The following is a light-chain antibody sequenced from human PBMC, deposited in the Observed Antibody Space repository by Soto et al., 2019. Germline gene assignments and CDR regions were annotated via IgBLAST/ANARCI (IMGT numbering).Light chain of an antibody. CDR3: SSYTSSSTLWV. J-gene: IGLJ3*02. CDR1: SSDVGGYNY. V-gene: IGLV2-14*01. CDR2: DVS. Sequence: QSVLTQPASVSGSPGQSITISCTGTSSDVGGYNYVSWYQQHPGKAPKLMIYDVSNRPSGVSIRFSGSKSGNTASLTISGLQAEDEADYYCSSYTSSSTLWVFGGGTKVTVL.